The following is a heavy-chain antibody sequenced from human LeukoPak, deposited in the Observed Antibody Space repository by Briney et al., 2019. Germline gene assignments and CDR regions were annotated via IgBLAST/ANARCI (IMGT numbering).Heavy chain of an antibody. CDR2: ISNNGGYT. D-gene: IGHD3-3*01. V-gene: IGHV3-23*01. CDR1: GFTFSSSA. Sequence: PGGSLRLSCAASGFTFSSSAMSWVRQAPGKGLEWVSAISNNGGYTYYADSVQGRFTISRDNSKSTLCLQMNSLRAEDTAVYYCARGLRFLEWLSQSPPNGMDVWGQGTAVTVSS. J-gene: IGHJ6*02. CDR3: ARGLRFLEWLSQSPPNGMDV.